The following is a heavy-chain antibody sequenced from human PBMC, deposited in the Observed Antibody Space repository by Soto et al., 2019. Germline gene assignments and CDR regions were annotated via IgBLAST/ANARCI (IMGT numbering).Heavy chain of an antibody. CDR3: ARDSTTGYYYYGMDV. J-gene: IGHJ6*02. CDR1: GFTVSSNY. V-gene: IGHV3-53*02. D-gene: IGHD4-17*01. CDR2: IYSGGST. Sequence: EVQLVETGGGLIQPGGSLRLSCAASGFTVSSNYMSWVRQAPGTGLEWVSVIYSGGSTYYADSVKGRFTISRDNSKNTLYLQMNSLRAEDTAVYYCARDSTTGYYYYGMDVWGQGTTVTVSS.